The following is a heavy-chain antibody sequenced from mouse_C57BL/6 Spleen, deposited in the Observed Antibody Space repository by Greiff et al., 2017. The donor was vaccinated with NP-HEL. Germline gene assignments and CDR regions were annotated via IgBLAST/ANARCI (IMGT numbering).Heavy chain of an antibody. J-gene: IGHJ2*01. D-gene: IGHD1-1*01. CDR1: GYTFTDYE. CDR3: TRTSSYYYGSSLHYFDY. CDR2: IDPETGGT. Sequence: QVQLKESGAELVRPGASVTLSCKASGYTFTDYEMHWVKQTPVHGLEWIGAIDPETGGTAYNQKFKGKAILTADKSSSTAYMELRSLTSEDSAVYYCTRTSSYYYGSSLHYFDYWGQGTTLTVSS. V-gene: IGHV1-15*01.